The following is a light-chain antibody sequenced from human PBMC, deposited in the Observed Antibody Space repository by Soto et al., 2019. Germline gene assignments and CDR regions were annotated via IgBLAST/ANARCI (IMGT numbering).Light chain of an antibody. CDR1: QSISIN. Sequence: EIVLTQSPGTLSVSPGDRVTLSCRASQSISINLAWYQHKPGQTPRLLIYAASTRATGVPARFSGSGSGTEFTLTINSLQSEDFAVYYCQHYHSWPLTFGGGTKVDIK. V-gene: IGKV3-15*01. CDR2: AAS. J-gene: IGKJ4*01. CDR3: QHYHSWPLT.